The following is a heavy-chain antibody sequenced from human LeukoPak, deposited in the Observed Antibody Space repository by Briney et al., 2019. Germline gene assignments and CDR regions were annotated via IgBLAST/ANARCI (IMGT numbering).Heavy chain of an antibody. CDR1: GYTLTELS. CDR3: ATEGGYYDSSGYYYYY. J-gene: IGHJ4*02. V-gene: IGHV1-24*01. D-gene: IGHD3-22*01. Sequence: ASVKVSCKVSGYTLTELSMHWVRQAPGKELEWMGGFDPEDGETIYAQKFQGRVTMTEDTSTDTAYMELSSLRSEDTAVYYCATEGGYYDSSGYYYYYWGQGTLVTVSS. CDR2: FDPEDGET.